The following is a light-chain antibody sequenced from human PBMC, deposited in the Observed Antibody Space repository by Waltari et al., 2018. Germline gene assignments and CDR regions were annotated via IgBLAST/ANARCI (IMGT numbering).Light chain of an antibody. Sequence: SVLTQPPSASGTPGQPVTIPCSGHTSHIGRNFSYWYQQLPGMAPQLLTYKNKQRPSGVPDRFSGSKSGTSASPAISGLRSDDEAEYYCAAWDDNLTGPLFGGGTKVTVL. V-gene: IGLV1-47*01. CDR2: KNK. CDR1: TSHIGRNF. J-gene: IGLJ3*02. CDR3: AAWDDNLTGPL.